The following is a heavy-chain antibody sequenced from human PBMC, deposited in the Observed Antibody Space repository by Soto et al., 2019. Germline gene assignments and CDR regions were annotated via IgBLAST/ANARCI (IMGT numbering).Heavy chain of an antibody. CDR2: IYYSGIT. Sequence: KTSETLSLTCTVSGGSMSSYYWNWIRQPPGKGLEWIGYIYYSGITKYNPSLKSRVTISVDTSKNQFSLKLSSVTAADTAVYYCARQSTKSGYYMGSLDPWGQGTLVTSPQ. CDR3: ARQSTKSGYYMGSLDP. CDR1: GGSMSSYY. V-gene: IGHV4-59*08. D-gene: IGHD3-3*01. J-gene: IGHJ5*02.